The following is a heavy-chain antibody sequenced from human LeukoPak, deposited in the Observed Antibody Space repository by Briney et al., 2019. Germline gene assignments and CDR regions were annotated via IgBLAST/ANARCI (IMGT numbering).Heavy chain of an antibody. D-gene: IGHD3-10*01. V-gene: IGHV3-48*03. CDR3: ARGSQSMIRGVIPYYAMDV. J-gene: IGHJ6*02. Sequence: GGSLRLSCAASGFSFSNYEMDWVRQAPGKGLEWVSYISSSGTTIYYAASVKGRFTISRDSAKNSLYLQMNSLRAEDTAVYYCARGSQSMIRGVIPYYAMDVWGQGTTVTVSS. CDR2: ISSSGTTI. CDR1: GFSFSNYE.